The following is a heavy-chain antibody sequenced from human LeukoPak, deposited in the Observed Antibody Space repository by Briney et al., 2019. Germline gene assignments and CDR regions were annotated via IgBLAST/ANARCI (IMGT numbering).Heavy chain of an antibody. CDR1: GFTFSSYW. J-gene: IGHJ4*02. Sequence: GGSLRLSCAASGFTFSSYWMHWVRQTPGKGLEYVSAISSNGGSTYYANSVKGRFTISRDNSKNTLYPQMGSLRAEDMAVYYCARGYGSGSFFEYVDYWGQGTLVTVSS. CDR3: ARGYGSGSFFEYVDY. CDR2: ISSNGGST. V-gene: IGHV3-64*01. D-gene: IGHD3-10*01.